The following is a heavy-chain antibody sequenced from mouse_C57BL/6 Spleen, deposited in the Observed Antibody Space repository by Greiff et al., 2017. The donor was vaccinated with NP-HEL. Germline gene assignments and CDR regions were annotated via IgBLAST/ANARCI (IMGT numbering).Heavy chain of an antibody. J-gene: IGHJ1*03. V-gene: IGHV1-50*01. CDR1: GYTFTSYW. CDR2: IDPSDSYT. D-gene: IGHD1-1*01. Sequence: QVQLQQSGAELVKPGASVKLSCKASGYTFTSYWMQWVKQRPGQGLEWIGEIDPSDSYTNYNQKFKGKATLTVDTSSSTAYMQLSSLTSEDSAVYYCAERDYGSTYWYLDVWGTGTTVTVSS. CDR3: AERDYGSTYWYLDV.